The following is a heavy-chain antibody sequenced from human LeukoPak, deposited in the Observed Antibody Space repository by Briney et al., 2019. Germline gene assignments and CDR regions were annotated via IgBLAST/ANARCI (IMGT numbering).Heavy chain of an antibody. CDR2: ISGSGGST. CDR3: AKVDPYDYGLNWFDP. D-gene: IGHD3-16*01. CDR1: AFTFGSYS. J-gene: IGHJ5*02. V-gene: IGHV3-23*01. Sequence: GGSLRLSCAASAFTFGSYSMNWVRQAPGKGLEWVSAISGSGGSTYYADSVKGRFTISRDNSKNTLYLQMNSLRAEDTAVYYCAKVDPYDYGLNWFDPWGQGTLVTVSS.